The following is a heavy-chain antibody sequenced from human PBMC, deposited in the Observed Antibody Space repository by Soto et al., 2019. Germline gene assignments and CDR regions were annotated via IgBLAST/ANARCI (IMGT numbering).Heavy chain of an antibody. V-gene: IGHV3-30*18. CDR1: GFTFSSYS. CDR2: ISYDGSNK. CDR3: AKDLDIVVVVAAQDY. J-gene: IGHJ4*02. D-gene: IGHD2-15*01. Sequence: GGSLRLSCAASGFTFSSYSMHWVRQAPGKGLEWVAVISYDGSNKYYADSVKGRFTISRDNSKNTLYLQMNSLRAEDTAVYYCAKDLDIVVVVAAQDYWGQGTLVTVSS.